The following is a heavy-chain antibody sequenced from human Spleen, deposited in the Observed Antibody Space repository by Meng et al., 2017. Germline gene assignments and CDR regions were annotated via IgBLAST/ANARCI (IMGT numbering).Heavy chain of an antibody. D-gene: IGHD1-1*01. CDR3: TNDRLNH. Sequence: EVQVVEIGGGLIQPGESLRLSCAASGFIVSSDYMHWLRQAPGKGLEWVSVLYSGGGTYYADSVKGRFTISRDNAKNTLYLQMNSLRAEDTAVYYCTNDRLNHWGQGTLVTVSS. J-gene: IGHJ1*01. CDR2: LYSGGGT. V-gene: IGHV3-53*02. CDR1: GFIVSSDY.